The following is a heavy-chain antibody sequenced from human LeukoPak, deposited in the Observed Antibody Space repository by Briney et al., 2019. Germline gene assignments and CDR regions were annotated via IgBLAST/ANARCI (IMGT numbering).Heavy chain of an antibody. CDR2: ISNRGIII. V-gene: IGHV3-11*04. CDR1: GFNFSATY. D-gene: IGHD4-17*01. J-gene: IGHJ4*02. Sequence: GGSLRLSCAASGFNFSATYMTWIRQAPGKGLEWVSYISNRGIIINYADSVKGRFTISRDNAKNSLYLQMNSLRAEDTAVYYCASQMMWDYGDYEYYFDYWGQGTLVTVSS. CDR3: ASQMMWDYGDYEYYFDY.